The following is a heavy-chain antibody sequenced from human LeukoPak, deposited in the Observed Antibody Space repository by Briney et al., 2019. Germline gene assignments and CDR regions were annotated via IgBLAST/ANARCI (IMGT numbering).Heavy chain of an antibody. CDR1: GFTFSSYA. Sequence: GRSLRLSCAASGFTFSSYAMHWVRQAPGKGLEWVAVISYDGSNKYYADSVKGRFTISRDNSKNTLYLQMNSLRAEDTAVYYCARSGGAIAAAKNYFDYWGQGTLVTVSS. V-gene: IGHV3-30-3*01. D-gene: IGHD6-13*01. CDR3: ARSGGAIAAAKNYFDY. J-gene: IGHJ4*02. CDR2: ISYDGSNK.